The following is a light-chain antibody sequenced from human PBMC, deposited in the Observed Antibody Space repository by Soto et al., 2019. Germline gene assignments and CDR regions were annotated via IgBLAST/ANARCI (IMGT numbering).Light chain of an antibody. CDR1: SSDVGGYNY. J-gene: IGLJ1*01. V-gene: IGLV2-14*01. Sequence: SVLTQAASVSGFPGQSISISCTGTSSDVGGYNYVSWYQQHPGKAPKLMIYDVSNRPSGVSNRFSGSKSGNTASLTISGLQAEDEADYYCSSYTSSSTPRFGTGTKVTVL. CDR2: DVS. CDR3: SSYTSSSTPR.